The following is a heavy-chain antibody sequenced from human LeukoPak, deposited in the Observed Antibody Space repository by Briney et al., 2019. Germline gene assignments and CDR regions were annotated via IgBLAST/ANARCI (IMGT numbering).Heavy chain of an antibody. V-gene: IGHV3-48*03. CDR1: GFTFSSYE. J-gene: IGHJ4*02. CDR3: ARGTPYGDYYFDY. CDR2: ISSSGSTI. D-gene: IGHD4-17*01. Sequence: GGSLRLSCAASGFTFSSYEMNWVRQAPGKGLEWVSYISSSGSTIYYADSVKGRFTISRDNAKNSLYLQMNSLRAEDTAVYYCARGTPYGDYYFDYLGQGTLVTVSS.